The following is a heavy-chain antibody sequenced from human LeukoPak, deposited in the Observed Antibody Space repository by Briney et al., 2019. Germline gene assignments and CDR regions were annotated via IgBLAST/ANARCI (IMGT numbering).Heavy chain of an antibody. CDR3: ARGPSYCDF. V-gene: IGHV4-31*03. CDR2: ISYSGST. CDR1: GGSISSGEYH. J-gene: IGHJ4*02. Sequence: SQTLSLTCTVSGGSISSGEYHWTWIRQHPGMGLEWIGCISYSGSTYYNPSLKSRVSVSLDTSKSQFSLKLTSVTAADTAVYFCARGPSYCDFWGQGTLVTVSS.